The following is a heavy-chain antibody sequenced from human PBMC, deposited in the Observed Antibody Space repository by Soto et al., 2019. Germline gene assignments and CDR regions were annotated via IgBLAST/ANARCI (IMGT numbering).Heavy chain of an antibody. CDR2: IYHSGST. Sequence: SSETLSLTCAVSGGSISSGGYSWSWIRQPPGKGLEWIGYIYHSGSTYYNPSLKSRVTISVDTSKNQFSLKLSSVTAADTAVYYCARDRGSGSYYRGGMDVWGQGTTVTVSS. V-gene: IGHV4-30-2*01. D-gene: IGHD3-10*01. CDR1: GGSISSGGYS. CDR3: ARDRGSGSYYRGGMDV. J-gene: IGHJ6*02.